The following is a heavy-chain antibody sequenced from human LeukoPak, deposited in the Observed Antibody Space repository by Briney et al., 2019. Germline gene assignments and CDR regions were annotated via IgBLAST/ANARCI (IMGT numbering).Heavy chain of an antibody. V-gene: IGHV3-21*01. CDR1: GFTFNTYN. CDR3: ATSSGSYPPDY. Sequence: GGSLRLSCAASGFTFNTYNMNWVRQAQGKGLEWVSSISSRSSYIYYADSLKGRFTISRDNANNSLFLQMNSLRAEDTAVYYCATSSGSYPPDYWGQGTLVTVSS. CDR2: ISSRSSYI. J-gene: IGHJ4*02. D-gene: IGHD1-26*01.